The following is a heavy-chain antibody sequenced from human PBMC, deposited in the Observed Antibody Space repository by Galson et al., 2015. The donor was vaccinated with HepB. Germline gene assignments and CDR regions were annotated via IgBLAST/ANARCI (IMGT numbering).Heavy chain of an antibody. CDR1: GFTFSSYS. Sequence: SLRLSCAASGFTFSSYSMNWVRQAPGKGLEWVSYISSSSSTIYYADSVKGRFTISRDNAKNSLYLQMNSLRAEDTAVYYCAREEYQLLSHDAFDIWGQGTMVTVSS. D-gene: IGHD2-2*01. V-gene: IGHV3-48*01. CDR2: ISSSSSTI. CDR3: AREEYQLLSHDAFDI. J-gene: IGHJ3*02.